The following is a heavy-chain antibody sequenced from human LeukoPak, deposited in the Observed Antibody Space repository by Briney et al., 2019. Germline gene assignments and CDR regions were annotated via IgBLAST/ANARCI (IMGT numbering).Heavy chain of an antibody. V-gene: IGHV1-2*02. Sequence: ASVKVSCKASGYTFTGYYMHWVRQAPGQGLEWMGWINPNSGGTNYAQKFQGRVTMTRDTSISTAYMELSRLRSDDTAVYYCARETGVVAVAGMILNWFDPWGQGTLVTVSS. CDR1: GYTFTGYY. J-gene: IGHJ5*02. D-gene: IGHD6-19*01. CDR2: INPNSGGT. CDR3: ARETGVVAVAGMILNWFDP.